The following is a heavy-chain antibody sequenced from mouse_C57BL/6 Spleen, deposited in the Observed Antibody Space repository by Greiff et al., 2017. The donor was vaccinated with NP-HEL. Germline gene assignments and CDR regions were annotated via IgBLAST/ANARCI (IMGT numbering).Heavy chain of an antibody. D-gene: IGHD3-2*02. J-gene: IGHJ3*01. CDR2: INPGSGGT. Sequence: VQLQQSGAELVRPGTSVKVSCKASGYAFTNYLIEWVKQRPGQGLEWIGVINPGSGGTNYNEKFKGKATLTADKSSSTAYMQLSSLTSEDSAGYFCARNTAQSSWFAYWGQGTLVTVSA. CDR3: ARNTAQSSWFAY. CDR1: GYAFTNYL. V-gene: IGHV1-54*01.